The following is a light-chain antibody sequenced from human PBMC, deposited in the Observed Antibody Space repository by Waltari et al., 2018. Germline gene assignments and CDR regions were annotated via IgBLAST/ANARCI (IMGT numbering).Light chain of an antibody. CDR2: DSN. V-gene: IGLV7-46*01. J-gene: IGLJ7*01. CDR3: LLSFSGVHAV. CDR1: TGAVTSGHY. Sequence: QAVVTQEPSLTVSPGGTVTLTCGSSTGAVTSGHYPSWFPQRPDQAPTTLIYDSNNKHTGTPARFSASLLGGKAALTLSGAQPEDEADYYCLLSFSGVHAVFGGGTHLTVL.